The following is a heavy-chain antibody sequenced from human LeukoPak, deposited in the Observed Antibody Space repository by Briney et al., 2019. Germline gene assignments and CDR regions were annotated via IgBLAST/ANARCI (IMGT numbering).Heavy chain of an antibody. D-gene: IGHD5-24*01. CDR1: GGTFSSYA. Sequence: ASVKVSCKASGGTFSSYAISCVRQAPGQGLEWMGGIIPIFGTANYAQKFQGRVTITTDESTSTAYMELSSLRSEDTAVYYCARVCRDGYLMDYWGQGTLVTVSS. CDR2: IIPIFGTA. J-gene: IGHJ4*02. CDR3: ARVCRDGYLMDY. V-gene: IGHV1-69*05.